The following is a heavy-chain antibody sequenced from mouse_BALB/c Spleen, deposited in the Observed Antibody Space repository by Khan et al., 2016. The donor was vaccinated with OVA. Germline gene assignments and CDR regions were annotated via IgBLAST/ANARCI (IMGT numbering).Heavy chain of an antibody. CDR1: GFSLSDYG. V-gene: IGHV2-6-5*01. CDR3: AKGVWSYYYTLDY. Sequence: VELVESGPGLVAPSQNLSITCTVSGFSLSDYGVSWIRQPPGKGLEWLGVIWGGGSTYYNSALKSRLSISKDNSKSQVFLQMSRLQSDDTAMFYCAKGVWSYYYTLDYWGQGTSVTVSS. CDR2: IWGGGST. J-gene: IGHJ4*01.